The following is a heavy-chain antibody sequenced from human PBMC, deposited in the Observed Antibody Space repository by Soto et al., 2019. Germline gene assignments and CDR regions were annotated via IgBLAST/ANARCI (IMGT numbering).Heavy chain of an antibody. CDR2: IYPGDSDT. CDR1: GYSFTSYW. Sequence: PGESLKISCKGSGYSFTSYWIGWVRQMPGKGLEWMGIIYPGDSDTRYSPSLQGQVTISADKSISTAYLQWSSLKASDTAMYYCARRDIAAAAPEYFQHWGQGTLVTVSS. D-gene: IGHD6-13*01. CDR3: ARRDIAAAAPEYFQH. J-gene: IGHJ1*01. V-gene: IGHV5-51*01.